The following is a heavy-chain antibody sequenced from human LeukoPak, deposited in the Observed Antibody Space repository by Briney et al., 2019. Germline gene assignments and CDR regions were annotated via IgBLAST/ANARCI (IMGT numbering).Heavy chain of an antibody. CDR2: IGSRTGNI. J-gene: IGHJ4*02. Sequence: GGPLRLSCAASGFTFSSCSMNWVRQAPGKGLEWVDFIGSRTGNIYYADSVRGRFTISRDNPKNSLYLQMNSLRAEDTAVYYCARETEPLDYGDSTNLDYWGQGTLVTVSS. CDR3: ARETEPLDYGDSTNLDY. V-gene: IGHV3-21*01. CDR1: GFTFSSCS. D-gene: IGHD4-17*01.